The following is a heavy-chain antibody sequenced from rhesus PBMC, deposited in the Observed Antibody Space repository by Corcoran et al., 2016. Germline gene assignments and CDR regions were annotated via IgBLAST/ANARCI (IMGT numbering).Heavy chain of an antibody. D-gene: IGHD7-45*01. CDR1: GGSFTSSY. J-gene: IGHJ4*01. CDR2: IHGSVSTT. CDR3: ANDHWGSVDY. V-gene: IGHV4-169*02. Sequence: QVLLQESGPGLVTPSETLSVTCAVSGGSFTSSYWTWIRQSQGKGLGWIVYIHGSVSTTINNPSLERRVTLTRDTSKNQFSLRVTCMTAEDAAVYYCANDHWGSVDYWGQGVLVTVSS.